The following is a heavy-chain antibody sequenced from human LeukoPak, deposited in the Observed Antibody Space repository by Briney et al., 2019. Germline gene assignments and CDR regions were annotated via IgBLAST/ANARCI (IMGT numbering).Heavy chain of an antibody. J-gene: IGHJ4*02. CDR1: GFTFRTYW. D-gene: IGHD5-18*01. CDR3: ARDTGGGYSCYDC. V-gene: IGHV3-7*01. CDR2: IKQDGSEK. Sequence: PGGSLRLSCVASGFTFRTYWMNWVRQTPGKGLEWLANIKQDGSEKYYVDSVKGRFTISRDNAKNSLYLQMNSLRAEDTAVYYCARDTGGGYSCYDCWGQGTLVTVSS.